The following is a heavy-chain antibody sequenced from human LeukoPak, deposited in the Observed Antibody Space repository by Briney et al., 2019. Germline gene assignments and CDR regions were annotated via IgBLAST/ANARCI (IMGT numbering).Heavy chain of an antibody. CDR2: ISSRSSYI. D-gene: IGHD6-13*01. CDR3: ASSSSWYGWFDP. V-gene: IGHV3-21*01. CDR1: GFTFSSYS. Sequence: GGSLRLSCAASGFTFSSYSMNWVRQAPGKGLEWVSSISSRSSYICDADAVKGRFTISRDNAKNSLYLQMNSLRAEDTAVYYCASSSSWYGWFDPWGQGTLVTVSS. J-gene: IGHJ5*02.